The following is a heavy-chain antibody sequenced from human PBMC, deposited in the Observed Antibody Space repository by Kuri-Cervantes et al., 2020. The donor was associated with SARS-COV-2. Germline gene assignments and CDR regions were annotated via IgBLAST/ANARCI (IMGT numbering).Heavy chain of an antibody. CDR1: GYTFTSYA. Sequence: ASVKVSCKASGYTFTSYAMHWVRQAPGQRLEWMGWINAGNGNTNYAQKLQGRVTMTTDTSTSTAYMELRSLRSDDTAVYYCARDPSYSTKPYYYYGMDVWGQGTTVTVSS. CDR2: INAGNGNT. CDR3: ARDPSYSTKPYYYYGMDV. J-gene: IGHJ6*02. D-gene: IGHD6-13*01. V-gene: IGHV1-3*01.